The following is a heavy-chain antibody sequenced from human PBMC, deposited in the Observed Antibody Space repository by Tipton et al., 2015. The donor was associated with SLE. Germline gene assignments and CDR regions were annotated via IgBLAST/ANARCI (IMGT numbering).Heavy chain of an antibody. J-gene: IGHJ6*02. V-gene: IGHV3-48*03. CDR2: ISGTGSSR. Sequence: SLRLSCAASGFTFSNYEMSWVRQAPGKGLEWVSFISGTGSSRYYADSVRGRFTISRDNAKNSLYLQMNSLRGEDTAVYYCARDRVEWDGLPFYNFGMDVWGQGTTVTVSS. CDR1: GFTFSNYE. D-gene: IGHD1-26*01. CDR3: ARDRVEWDGLPFYNFGMDV.